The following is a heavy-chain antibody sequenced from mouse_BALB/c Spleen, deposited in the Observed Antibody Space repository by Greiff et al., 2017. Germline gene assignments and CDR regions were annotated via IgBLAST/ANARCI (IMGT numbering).Heavy chain of an antibody. CDR2: IIPYNDGT. CDR3: ARREIISWFAY. CDR1: GYTFTSYV. D-gene: IGHD2-4*01. J-gene: IGHJ3*01. Sequence: VQLKESGPELVKPGASVKMSCKASGYTFTSYVMHWVKQKPGQGLEWIGYIIPYNDGTKYNEKFKGKATLTSDKSSSTAYMELSSLTSEDSAVYYCARREIISWFAYWGQGTLVTVSA. V-gene: IGHV1-14*01.